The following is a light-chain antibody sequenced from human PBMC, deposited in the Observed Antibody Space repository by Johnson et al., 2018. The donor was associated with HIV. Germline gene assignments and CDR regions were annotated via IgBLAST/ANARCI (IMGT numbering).Light chain of an antibody. CDR3: GTWDSSLSAHYV. CDR2: DNN. Sequence: QSVLTQSPSVSAAPGQKVTISCSGSSSNIGNNYVSWYQQLPGTAPKLLIYDNNKRPSGIPDRFSGSKSGTSATLRITGPQTGDEADYYCGTWDSSLSAHYVFGTGTKITVL. CDR1: SSNIGNNY. J-gene: IGLJ1*01. V-gene: IGLV1-51*01.